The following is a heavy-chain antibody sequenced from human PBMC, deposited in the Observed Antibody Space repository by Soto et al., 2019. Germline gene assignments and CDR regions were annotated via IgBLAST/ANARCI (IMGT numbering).Heavy chain of an antibody. Sequence: TSETLSLTCTVSGGSISSGDYYWSWIRQPPGKGLEWIGYIYYSGSTYYNPSLKSRVTISVDTSKNQFSLKLSSVTAADTAVYYCARGEMATITSYWFDPWGQGTLVTVSS. CDR1: GGSISSGDYY. D-gene: IGHD5-12*01. J-gene: IGHJ5*02. CDR3: ARGEMATITSYWFDP. V-gene: IGHV4-30-4*01. CDR2: IYYSGST.